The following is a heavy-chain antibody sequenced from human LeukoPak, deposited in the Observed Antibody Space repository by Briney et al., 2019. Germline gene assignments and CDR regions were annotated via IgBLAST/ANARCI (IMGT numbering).Heavy chain of an antibody. J-gene: IGHJ4*02. CDR2: IYYSGNT. V-gene: IGHV4-39*01. CDR1: GDSISSGSYY. D-gene: IGHD3/OR15-3a*01. Sequence: SETLSLTCTVSGDSISSGSYYWGWIRQPPGKGLEWIGSIYYSGNTYYNASLKSQVSISIDTSKNRFSLKLTSVTAADTAVYYCARQTGSGLFILPGGQGTLVTVSS. CDR3: ARQTGSGLFILP.